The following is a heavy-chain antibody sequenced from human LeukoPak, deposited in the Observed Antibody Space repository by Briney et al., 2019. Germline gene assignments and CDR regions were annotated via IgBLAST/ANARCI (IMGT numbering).Heavy chain of an antibody. Sequence: SKTLSVSCAASGGSFSGYYWTLSRQPPAQGLQWIGEINHSGSANYNPSLMSRVTISLDTSKNHFSLNLSSVTAADTAVYYCARGQGTVTTHWGQGTLVTVSS. CDR3: ARGQGTVTTH. CDR2: INHSGSA. J-gene: IGHJ4*02. D-gene: IGHD4-11*01. CDR1: GGSFSGYY. V-gene: IGHV4-34*01.